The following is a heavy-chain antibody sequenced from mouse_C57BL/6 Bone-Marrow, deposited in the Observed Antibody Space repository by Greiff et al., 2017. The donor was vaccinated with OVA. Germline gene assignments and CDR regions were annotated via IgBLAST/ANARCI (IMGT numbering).Heavy chain of an antibody. CDR2: ISNLAYSI. J-gene: IGHJ2*01. CDR1: GFTFSDYG. D-gene: IGHD2-1*01. Sequence: EVKLVESGGGLVQPGGSLKLSCAASGFTFSDYGMAWVRQAPRKGPEWVAVISNLAYSIYYADNVTGRFTISRENAKNTLYLEMSSLRSEDTAMYYCARHLYYGNYFDYWGQGTTLTVSS. V-gene: IGHV5-15*01. CDR3: ARHLYYGNYFDY.